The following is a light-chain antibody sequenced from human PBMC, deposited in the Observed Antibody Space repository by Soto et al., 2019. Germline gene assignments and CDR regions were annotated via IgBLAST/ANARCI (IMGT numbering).Light chain of an antibody. CDR1: QSVSSR. V-gene: IGKV3-15*01. CDR2: GAS. CDR3: QQYDKWPPLT. J-gene: IGKJ4*01. Sequence: EIVMTQSPATLSVSPGERATLSCRASQSVSSRLAWYQQKPGQAPRLLIFGASTRATGISARFSGSGSGTEFALNISSLQSEDFAVYYCQQYDKWPPLTFGGGTKVDIK.